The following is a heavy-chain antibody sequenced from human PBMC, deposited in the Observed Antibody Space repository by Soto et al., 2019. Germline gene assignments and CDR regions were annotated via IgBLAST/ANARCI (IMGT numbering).Heavy chain of an antibody. D-gene: IGHD1-26*01. V-gene: IGHV3-53*01. J-gene: IGHJ4*02. CDR2: IYSGGST. CDR3: ARGSGSRYYFDF. Sequence: GSLRLSCAASGFSVSTNYMTWVRQAPGKGLEWVSVIYSGGSTYYADSVKGRFTISRDNSKNTLNLQMNSLRAEDTAVYYCARGSGSRYYFDFWGRGTLVTVSS. CDR1: GFSVSTNY.